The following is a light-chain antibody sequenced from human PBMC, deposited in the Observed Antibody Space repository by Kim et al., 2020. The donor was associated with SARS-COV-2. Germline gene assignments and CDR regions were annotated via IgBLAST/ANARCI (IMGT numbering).Light chain of an antibody. CDR3: AAWDDSLSVWV. J-gene: IGLJ3*02. CDR1: SSNIGSNY. V-gene: IGLV1-47*01. Sequence: GQRVTIPCSGSSSNIGSNYVYWYPQLPGTAPKLLIYRNNQRPSGVPDRFSGSKSGTSASLAISGLRSEDEADYYCAAWDDSLSVWVFGGGTQLTVL. CDR2: RNN.